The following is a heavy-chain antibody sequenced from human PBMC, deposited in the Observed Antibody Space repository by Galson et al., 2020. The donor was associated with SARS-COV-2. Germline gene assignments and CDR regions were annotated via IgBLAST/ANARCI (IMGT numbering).Heavy chain of an antibody. CDR1: GYTFISYY. J-gene: IGHJ4*02. CDR3: AREWGDINSSVFDY. Sequence: ASVKVSCKASGYTFISYYIHWVRQAPGQGLEWMGVINPSGDITSYAQKLRGRVTVTRDMSTQTVYMELSSLTSEDTAVYYCAREWGDINSSVFDYWGQGSLVVVSS. V-gene: IGHV1-46*04. D-gene: IGHD2-21*01. CDR2: INPSGDIT.